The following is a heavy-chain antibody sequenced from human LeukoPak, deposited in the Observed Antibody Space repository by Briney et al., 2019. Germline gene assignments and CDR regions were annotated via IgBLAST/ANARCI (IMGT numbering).Heavy chain of an antibody. J-gene: IGHJ4*02. V-gene: IGHV4-61*05. CDR3: AGIGGYCSITNCQGSLDY. D-gene: IGHD2-2*01. CDR2: IYYSGST. CDR1: GGSISSSSYY. Sequence: SETLSLTCTVSGGSISSSSYYWGWIRQPPGKGLEWIGYIYYSGSTNYNPSLKSRVTVSVDTSKNQFSLKLSSVTAADTAVYYCAGIGGYCSITNCQGSLDYWGQGTLVTVSS.